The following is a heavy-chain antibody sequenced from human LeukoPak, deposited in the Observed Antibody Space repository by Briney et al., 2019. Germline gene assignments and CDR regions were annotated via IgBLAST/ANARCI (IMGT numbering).Heavy chain of an antibody. CDR1: GYTFTSYD. D-gene: IGHD3-3*01. CDR3: ARDRYYDFWSGYFTSYYYGMDV. CDR2: MNPNSGNT. Sequence: GASVKVSCKASGYTFTSYDINWVRQATGQGLEWMGWMNPNSGNTGHAQKFQGRVTMTRNTSISTAYMELSSLRSEDTAVYYCARDRYYDFWSGYFTSYYYGMDVWGQGTTVTVSS. V-gene: IGHV1-8*01. J-gene: IGHJ6*02.